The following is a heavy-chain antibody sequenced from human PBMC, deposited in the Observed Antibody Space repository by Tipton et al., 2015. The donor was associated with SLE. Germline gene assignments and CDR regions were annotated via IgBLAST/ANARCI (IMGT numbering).Heavy chain of an antibody. J-gene: IGHJ3*02. Sequence: TLSLTCSVSNGSIGSGYWTWIRQPPGKGLEWIGYKYYSGGTNSNPSLRSRVTISIDMSKNQFSLTLSSVTAADTAVYYCARELMVVRGLSRRDAFDIWGQGAMVTVSS. CDR3: ARELMVVRGLSRRDAFDI. D-gene: IGHD3-10*01. CDR2: KYYSGGT. CDR1: NGSIGSGY. V-gene: IGHV4-59*01.